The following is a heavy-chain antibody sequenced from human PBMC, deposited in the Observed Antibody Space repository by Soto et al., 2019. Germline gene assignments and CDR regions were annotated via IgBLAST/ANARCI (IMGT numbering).Heavy chain of an antibody. J-gene: IGHJ4*02. CDR1: GGTFSSYA. CDR2: IIPIFGTA. D-gene: IGHD3-22*01. CDR3: ARVQDYYDSSGPLDY. V-gene: IGHV1-69*13. Sequence: SVKVSCKASGGTFSSYAISWVRQAPGQGLEWMGGIIPIFGTANYAQKFQGRVTITADESTSTAHMELSSLRSEDTAVYYCARVQDYYDSSGPLDYWGQGTLVTVSS.